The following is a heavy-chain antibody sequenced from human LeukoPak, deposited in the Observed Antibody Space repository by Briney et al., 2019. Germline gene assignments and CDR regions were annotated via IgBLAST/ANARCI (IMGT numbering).Heavy chain of an antibody. V-gene: IGHV3-23*01. J-gene: IGHJ4*02. CDR1: GFTFSTYA. Sequence: GGSLRLSCAASGFTFSTYAVNWVRQAPGKGLEWVSTISGSGDSTYYADSVKGRFTISRDNSKDTLYLQMSSVRVDDTAVYYCARAGPGYWGQGTLVTVSS. CDR3: ARAGPGY. CDR2: ISGSGDST.